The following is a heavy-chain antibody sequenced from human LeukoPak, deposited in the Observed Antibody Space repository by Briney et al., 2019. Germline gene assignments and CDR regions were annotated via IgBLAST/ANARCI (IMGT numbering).Heavy chain of an antibody. D-gene: IGHD5-18*01. CDR1: GFTLSSYW. CDR2: IKQDGREK. Sequence: SGGSLRLSCAASGFTLSSYWMSWVRQAPGKGLEWVAKIKQDGREKYYVDSVNGRFTISRDNAKNSLYLQMTSLRAEDTAVYYCARDRGFNYGSDFWGQGTLVTVSS. V-gene: IGHV3-7*01. CDR3: ARDRGFNYGSDF. J-gene: IGHJ4*02.